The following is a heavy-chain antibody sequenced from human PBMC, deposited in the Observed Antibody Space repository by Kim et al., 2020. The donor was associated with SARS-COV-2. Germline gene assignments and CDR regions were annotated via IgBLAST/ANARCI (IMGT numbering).Heavy chain of an antibody. CDR3: ARVTPTIAAAGTFGWYFDL. V-gene: IGHV4-31*02. J-gene: IGHJ2*01. Sequence: SRVTISVDTSKNQFSLKLSSVTAADTAVYYCARVTPTIAAAGTFGWYFDLWGRGTLVTVSS. D-gene: IGHD6-13*01.